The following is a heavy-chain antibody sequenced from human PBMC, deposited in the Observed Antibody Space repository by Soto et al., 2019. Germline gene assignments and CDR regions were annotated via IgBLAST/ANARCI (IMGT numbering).Heavy chain of an antibody. J-gene: IGHJ4*02. Sequence: QVQLVESGGGVVRPGGSLRLSCAASGFTFSHYGFHWVRQAPGKGLEWVAVIYFGGTKRWYADSVQGRFTISRDDSKNTLYLQMDSLRAEETAVYYCARRHDQRSYRDHWGQGALVTVSS. V-gene: IGHV3-33*01. CDR3: ARRHDQRSYRDH. CDR2: IYFGGTKR. CDR1: GFTFSHYG. D-gene: IGHD1-26*01.